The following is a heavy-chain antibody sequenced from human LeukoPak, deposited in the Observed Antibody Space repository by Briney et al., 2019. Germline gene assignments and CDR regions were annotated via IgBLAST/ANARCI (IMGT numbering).Heavy chain of an antibody. CDR3: ARRGSSSWFDTFNWFDP. CDR2: IYPGDSDT. Sequence: GESLKISCKGSGYSFTSYWIGWVRQMPGKGLEWMGIIYPGDSDTRYSPSFQGQDTISADKSISTAYLQWSSLKASDTAMYYCARRGSSSWFDTFNWFDPWGQGTLVTVSS. V-gene: IGHV5-51*01. J-gene: IGHJ5*02. CDR1: GYSFTSYW. D-gene: IGHD6-13*01.